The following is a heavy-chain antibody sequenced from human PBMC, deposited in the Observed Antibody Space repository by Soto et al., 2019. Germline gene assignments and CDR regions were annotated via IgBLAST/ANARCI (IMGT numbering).Heavy chain of an antibody. Sequence: PGESLKISCEGSGYTFTRYAIGWVRQMPGKGLEWMGIIYPGESDPRYSPSFQGQVTISADKSINTAYLQWGSLKASDTAIYYCAGRAFLPEGYSPNHFDYWGQGTLVTVSS. CDR3: AGRAFLPEGYSPNHFDY. V-gene: IGHV5-51*01. CDR1: GYTFTRYA. J-gene: IGHJ4*02. D-gene: IGHD3-22*01. CDR2: IYPGESDP.